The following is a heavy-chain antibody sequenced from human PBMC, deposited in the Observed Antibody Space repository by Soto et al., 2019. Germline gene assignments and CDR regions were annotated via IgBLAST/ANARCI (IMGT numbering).Heavy chain of an antibody. CDR2: IGSGGDT. CDR3: TRKTPPNGMEV. CDR1: GFTLSSYD. D-gene: IGHD2-15*01. Sequence: EVQLVESGGGLVQPGGSLRLSCAASGFTLSSYDIHWVRQATGEGLAWVSGIGSGGDTHYADSVQGRLIISREDGKNSCYLQMNNLRVGDTAVYYCTRKTPPNGMEVWCQGAKVTVSS. V-gene: IGHV3-13*01. J-gene: IGHJ6*02.